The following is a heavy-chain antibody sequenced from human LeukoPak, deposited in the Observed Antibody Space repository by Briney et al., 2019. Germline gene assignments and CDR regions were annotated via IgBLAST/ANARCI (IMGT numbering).Heavy chain of an antibody. CDR1: GFTFSDYY. Sequence: GGSLRLSCAASGFTFSDYYMSWIRQAPGKGLEWVSGISGGAVSTNYADSVKGRFTISRDNSKNTLYLQMNSLRAEDTAVYYCAKSGRYCSGGSCYQEASLDYWGQGTLVTVSS. J-gene: IGHJ4*02. CDR3: AKSGRYCSGGSCYQEASLDY. CDR2: ISGGAVST. D-gene: IGHD2-15*01. V-gene: IGHV3-23*01.